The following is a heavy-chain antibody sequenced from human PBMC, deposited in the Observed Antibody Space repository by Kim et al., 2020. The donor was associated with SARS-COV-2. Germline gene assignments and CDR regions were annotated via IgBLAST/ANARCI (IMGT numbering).Heavy chain of an antibody. Sequence: GGSLRLSCAASGFTFSSYGMHWVHQAPGKGLEWVAVISYDGSNKYYADSVKGRFTISRDNSKNTLYLQMNSLRAEDTAVYYCAKVAAGRYFDWPNYYYGMDVWGPGTTVTVSS. D-gene: IGHD3-9*01. CDR3: AKVAAGRYFDWPNYYYGMDV. J-gene: IGHJ6*02. CDR2: ISYDGSNK. CDR1: GFTFSSYG. V-gene: IGHV3-30*18.